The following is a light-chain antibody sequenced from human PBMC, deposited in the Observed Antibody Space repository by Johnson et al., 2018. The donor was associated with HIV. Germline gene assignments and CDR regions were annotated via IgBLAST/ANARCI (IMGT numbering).Light chain of an antibody. J-gene: IGLJ1*01. CDR2: SNN. Sequence: QSVLTQPPSVSAAPGQKVTISCSGSSSDMGKYAISWYQRLPGTAPKLLIYSNNQRPSGVPDRFSGSKSGTSASLAISGLQSEDEADYYCAAWDDSLNGYVFGTETKVTVL. V-gene: IGLV1-44*01. CDR3: AAWDDSLNGYV. CDR1: SSDMGKYA.